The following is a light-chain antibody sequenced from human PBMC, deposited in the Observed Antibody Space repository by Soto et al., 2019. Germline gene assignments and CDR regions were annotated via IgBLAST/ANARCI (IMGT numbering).Light chain of an antibody. V-gene: IGLV1-40*01. J-gene: IGLJ2*01. Sequence: QSVLTQPPSVSGAPGQRVTIYCTGSSSNIGAGYDVHWYQQLPGTAPKLLIYGNSNRPSGVPDRFSGSKSGTSASLAITGLQAEDEADYYCQSYDSRYVVFGGGTKLPVL. CDR2: GNS. CDR1: SSNIGAGYD. CDR3: QSYDSRYVV.